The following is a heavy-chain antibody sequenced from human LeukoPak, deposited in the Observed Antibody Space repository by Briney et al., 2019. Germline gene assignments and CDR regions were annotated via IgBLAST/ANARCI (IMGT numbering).Heavy chain of an antibody. CDR2: IYYSGST. V-gene: IGHV4-61*01. CDR1: GGSVSSGSYY. J-gene: IGHJ6*02. CDR3: ARGPTDCSSTSCYPYYYYGMDV. Sequence: SETLSLTCTVSGGSVSSGSYYWSWIRQPPGKGLEWIGYIYYSGSTNYNPSLKSRVTISVDTSKNQFSLKLSSVTAADTAVYYCARGPTDCSSTSCYPYYYYGMDVWGQGTTVTVSS. D-gene: IGHD2-2*01.